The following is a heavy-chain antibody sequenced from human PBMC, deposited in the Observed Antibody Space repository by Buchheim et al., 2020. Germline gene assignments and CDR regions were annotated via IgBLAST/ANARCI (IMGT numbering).Heavy chain of an antibody. CDR3: TRDRGRQQFDY. Sequence: EVQLVESGGGLVQTGGSLRLSCAASRFTFSDSWMTWVRQAPGKGLERVANVNQDGSETYYVDSVKGRFTISRDNAKNSLYLQMISLRAEDTAVYYCTRDRGRQQFDYWGQGTL. J-gene: IGHJ4*02. V-gene: IGHV3-7*04. CDR2: VNQDGSET. CDR1: RFTFSDSW.